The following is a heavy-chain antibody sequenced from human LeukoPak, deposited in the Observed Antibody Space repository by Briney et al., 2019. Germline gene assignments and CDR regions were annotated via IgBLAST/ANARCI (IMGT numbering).Heavy chain of an antibody. CDR3: ARRPDDYVDY. J-gene: IGHJ4*02. V-gene: IGHV3-66*04. CDR1: GFTVSSDY. CDR2: IYSGGST. Sequence: GGSLRLSCAASGFTVSSDYMSWVRQAPGKGLEWVSVIYSGGSTYYADSVKGRFTISRDNSKNTLYLQMNSLRVEDTAVYYCARRPDDYVDYWGQGTLVTVSS.